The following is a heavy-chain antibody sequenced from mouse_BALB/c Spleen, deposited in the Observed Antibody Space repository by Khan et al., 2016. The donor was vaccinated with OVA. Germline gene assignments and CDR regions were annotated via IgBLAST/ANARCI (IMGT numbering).Heavy chain of an antibody. J-gene: IGHJ3*01. CDR3: TRRGLDGIFIY. Sequence: QVQLKESGAELAKPGASVKMSCMASGYTFTNYWILWVKQRPGQGLEWIGYINPSTDYIEYNQKFKDKATLTTDKSSSTAYMQLNSLTSEDSAVFYCTRRGLDGIFIYWGQGTKVTVSA. CDR2: INPSTDYI. V-gene: IGHV1-7*01. D-gene: IGHD2-1*01. CDR1: GYTFTNYW.